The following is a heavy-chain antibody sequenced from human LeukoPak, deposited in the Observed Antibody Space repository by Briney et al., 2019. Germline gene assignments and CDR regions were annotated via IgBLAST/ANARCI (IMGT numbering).Heavy chain of an antibody. CDR3: ARDRRYYYDSSGYSPPDY. CDR2: ISAYNGNT. CDR1: GYTFTSYG. Sequence: ASVKGSCKASGYTFTSYGISWVRQAPGQGLEWMGWISAYNGNTNYAQKLQGRVTMTTDTSTSTAYMELRSLRSDDTAVYYCARDRRYYYDSSGYSPPDYWGQGTLVTVSS. J-gene: IGHJ4*02. D-gene: IGHD3-22*01. V-gene: IGHV1-18*01.